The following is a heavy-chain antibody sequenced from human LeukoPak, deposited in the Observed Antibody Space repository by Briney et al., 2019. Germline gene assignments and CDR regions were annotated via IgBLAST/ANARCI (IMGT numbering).Heavy chain of an antibody. V-gene: IGHV4-39*01. CDR1: GGSIGSSSYY. J-gene: IGHJ4*02. CDR2: IYYSGST. CDR3: ASPTIAAAGTQVDY. D-gene: IGHD6-13*01. Sequence: SETLSLTCTVSGGSIGSSSYYWGWIRQPPGKGLEWIGSIYYSGSTYYNPSLKSRVTISVDTSRNQFSLKLSSVTAADTAVYYCASPTIAAAGTQVDYWGQGTLVTVSS.